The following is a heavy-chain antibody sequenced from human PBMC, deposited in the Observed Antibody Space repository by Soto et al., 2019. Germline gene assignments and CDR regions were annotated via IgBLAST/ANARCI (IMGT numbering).Heavy chain of an antibody. D-gene: IGHD3-3*01. CDR1: GYTFTSYA. Sequence: QVQLVQSGAEVKKPGASVKVSCKASGYTFTSYAMHWVRQAPGQRLEWMGWINAGNGNTKYSQKFQGRVTITRDTSASTAYMELSSLRSEDTAVYYCARAPYYDFWSGYYHWFDPWGQGTLVTVSS. J-gene: IGHJ5*02. V-gene: IGHV1-3*01. CDR3: ARAPYYDFWSGYYHWFDP. CDR2: INAGNGNT.